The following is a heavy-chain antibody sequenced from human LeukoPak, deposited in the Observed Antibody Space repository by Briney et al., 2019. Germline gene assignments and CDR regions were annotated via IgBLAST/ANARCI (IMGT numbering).Heavy chain of an antibody. D-gene: IGHD6-6*01. J-gene: IGHJ4*02. CDR1: GYTFTTYG. CDR3: ARASIALDY. Sequence: EASVKVSSKASGYTFTTYGISWVRQAPGQGLEWMGWISAYNGNTNYAQKPQGRVTITTDTSTSTAYMELRSLGSDDTAVYYCARASIALDYWGQGTLVTVSS. V-gene: IGHV1-18*01. CDR2: ISAYNGNT.